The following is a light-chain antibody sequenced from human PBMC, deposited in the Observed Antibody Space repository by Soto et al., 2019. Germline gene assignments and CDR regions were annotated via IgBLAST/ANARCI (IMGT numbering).Light chain of an antibody. V-gene: IGKV3-20*01. CDR1: QSVSSTY. CDR3: QQYGSSSYT. CDR2: GAS. Sequence: EIVLTQSTGTLSLSPGERATLSCRASQSVSSTYLAWYQQNPGQAPRLLIYGASSRATGIPDRFSGSESGTDFTLTISRLEPEDFAVYFCQQYGSSSYTFGQGTKLEIK. J-gene: IGKJ2*01.